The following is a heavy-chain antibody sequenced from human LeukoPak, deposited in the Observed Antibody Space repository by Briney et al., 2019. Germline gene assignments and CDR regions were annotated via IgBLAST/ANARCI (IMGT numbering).Heavy chain of an antibody. CDR2: IYHSGST. V-gene: IGHV4-4*02. Sequence: SETLSLTCAVSGGSIGSSNWWSWVRQPPGKGLEWIGEIYHSGSTNYNPSLKSRVTLSVDKSKNQFSLKLSSVTAADTAVYYCASYCSSTSCPTDYWGQGTLVTVSS. CDR1: GGSIGSSNW. CDR3: ASYCSSTSCPTDY. J-gene: IGHJ4*02. D-gene: IGHD2-2*01.